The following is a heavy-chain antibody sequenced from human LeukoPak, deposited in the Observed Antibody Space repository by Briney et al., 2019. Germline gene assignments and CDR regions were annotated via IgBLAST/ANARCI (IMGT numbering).Heavy chain of an antibody. Sequence: ASETLSLTCTVSGGSISSGGYYWSWIRQPPGKGLEWIGYIYYSGSTNYNPSLKSRVTISVDTSKNQFSLKLSSVTAADTAVYYCARLLYGMDVWGQGTTVTVSS. CDR2: IYYSGST. CDR1: GGSISSGGYY. CDR3: ARLLYGMDV. V-gene: IGHV4-61*08. J-gene: IGHJ6*02.